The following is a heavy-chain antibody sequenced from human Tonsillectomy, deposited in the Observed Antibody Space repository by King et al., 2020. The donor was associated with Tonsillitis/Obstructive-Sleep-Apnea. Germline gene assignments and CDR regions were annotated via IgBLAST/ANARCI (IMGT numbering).Heavy chain of an antibody. CDR2: IKSKIDTGTA. V-gene: IGHV3-15*01. J-gene: IGHJ3*02. CDR3: TTGIRCSGTSCSGRAFDI. D-gene: IGHD2-2*01. CDR1: GFIVTDAW. Sequence: VQLVESGGGLVKPGGSLRLSCVASGFIVTDAWMSWVRQAPGKGLEWVGRIKSKIDTGTADYAEPVKGRFTISRDDSKNTMYLQMNSLKTEDQGMYYCTTGIRCSGTSCSGRAFDIWGQGTMVTVSS.